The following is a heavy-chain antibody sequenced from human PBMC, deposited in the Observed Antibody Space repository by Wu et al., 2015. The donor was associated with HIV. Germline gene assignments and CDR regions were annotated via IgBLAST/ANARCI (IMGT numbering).Heavy chain of an antibody. D-gene: IGHD4-23*01. V-gene: IGHV1-18*01. CDR2: ISAYSGNT. Sequence: QVQLVQSGAEVKKTGSSVRVSCKASGGTLSSYXISWVRQAPGQGLEWMGWISAYSGNTKYAQKLQGRVTMTTDTSTSSAYMELRSLRSDDTAVYYCARGGVYGVNVGDYSYYYYIDVWGKGTTVTVSS. J-gene: IGHJ6*03. CDR1: GGTLSSYX. CDR3: ARGGVYGVNVGDYSYYYYIDV.